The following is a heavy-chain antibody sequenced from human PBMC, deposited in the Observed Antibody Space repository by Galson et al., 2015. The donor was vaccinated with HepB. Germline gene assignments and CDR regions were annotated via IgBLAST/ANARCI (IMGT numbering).Heavy chain of an antibody. J-gene: IGHJ4*02. CDR3: ARHASPAVAGILPSDEFDY. CDR2: IYPGDSDT. CDR1: GYSFTSYW. V-gene: IGHV5-51*01. D-gene: IGHD6-19*01. Sequence: QSGAEVKKPGESLKISCKGSGYSFTSYWIGWVRQMPGKGLEWMGIIYPGDSDTRYSPSFQGQVTISADKSISTAYLQWSSLKASDTAMYYCARHASPAVAGILPSDEFDYWGQGTLVTVSS.